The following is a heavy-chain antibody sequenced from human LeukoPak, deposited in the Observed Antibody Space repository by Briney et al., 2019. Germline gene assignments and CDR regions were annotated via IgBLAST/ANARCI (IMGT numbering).Heavy chain of an antibody. J-gene: IGHJ4*02. D-gene: IGHD3-16*02. CDR3: ARLRLGELSPPLDY. CDR1: GGTFSSYA. V-gene: IGHV1-69*13. CDR2: IIPIFGTA. Sequence: GASVKVSCKASGGTFSSYAISWVRQAPGQGLEWMGGIIPIFGTANYAQKFQGRVTITADESTSTAYMELRSLRSDDTAVYYCARLRLGELSPPLDYWGQGTLVTVSS.